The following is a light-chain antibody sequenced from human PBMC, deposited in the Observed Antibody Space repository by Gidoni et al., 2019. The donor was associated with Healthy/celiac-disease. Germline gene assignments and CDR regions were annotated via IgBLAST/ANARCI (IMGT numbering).Light chain of an antibody. CDR1: NIGSKS. Sequence: SYVLTQPPSVSVAPGKTARSTCVGNNIGSKSVHWYQQKPGQAPVLVVYDDSDRPSGIPERFAGSNSGNTATLTISRVEAGDEADYYCQVWDSSSDHYVFGTGTKVTVL. CDR2: DDS. J-gene: IGLJ1*01. CDR3: QVWDSSSDHYV. V-gene: IGLV3-21*03.